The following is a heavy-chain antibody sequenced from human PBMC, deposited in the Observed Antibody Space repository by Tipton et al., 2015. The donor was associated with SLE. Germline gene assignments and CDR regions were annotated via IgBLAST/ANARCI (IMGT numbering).Heavy chain of an antibody. D-gene: IGHD3-10*01. J-gene: IGHJ3*02. CDR1: GGPFSGYY. V-gene: IGHV4-34*01. Sequence: TLSLTCVVYGGPFSGYYWSWIRQPPGKGLEWIGEIDQGESTNENPSLTSRVTMSVDTSKKQFSLTLRSVTVADTALYFCARRSFMTHYDTHAFDIWGQGTMVTVSS. CDR2: IDQGEST. CDR3: ARRSFMTHYDTHAFDI.